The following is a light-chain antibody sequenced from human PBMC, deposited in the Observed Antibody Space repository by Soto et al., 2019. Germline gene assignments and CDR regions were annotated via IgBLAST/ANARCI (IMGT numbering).Light chain of an antibody. J-gene: IGKJ5*01. CDR1: QSISTW. CDR3: LQHNSYPIT. Sequence: IQMTQSASTLSASVGDRVTITCRASQSISTWLAWYQQKPGKAPKLLIYRASSSESGVPSRFSGSGSGTDFTLTISSLQPEDFATYYCLQHNSYPITFGQRTRLEIK. CDR2: RAS. V-gene: IGKV1-5*03.